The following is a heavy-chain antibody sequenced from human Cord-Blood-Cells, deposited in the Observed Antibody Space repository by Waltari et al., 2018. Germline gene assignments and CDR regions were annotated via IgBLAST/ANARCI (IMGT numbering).Heavy chain of an antibody. CDR3: ATYCSSTSCYFDY. D-gene: IGHD2-2*01. CDR1: GGTFSSYA. J-gene: IGHJ4*02. CDR2: IIPICGTA. Sequence: QVQLVQSGAEVKKPGSSVKVSCKASGGTFSSYAISWVRQAPGQGLEWMGGIIPICGTANDAQKFQGRVTITADKSTSTAYMELSSLRSEDTAVYYCATYCSSTSCYFDYWGQGTLVTVSS. V-gene: IGHV1-69*06.